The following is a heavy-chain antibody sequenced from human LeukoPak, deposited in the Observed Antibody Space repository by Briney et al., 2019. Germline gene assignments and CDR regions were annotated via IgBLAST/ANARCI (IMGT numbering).Heavy chain of an antibody. D-gene: IGHD6-13*01. J-gene: IGHJ4*02. CDR1: GFTFSSYG. CDR2: ISYDGSNK. Sequence: GGSLRLSCAASGFTFSSYGMHWVRQAPGKGLEWVAVISYDGSNKYYADSVKGRFTISRDNAKNSLYLQMNSLRAEDTAVYYCAREGYSPYWGQGTLVTVSS. CDR3: AREGYSPY. V-gene: IGHV3-30*03.